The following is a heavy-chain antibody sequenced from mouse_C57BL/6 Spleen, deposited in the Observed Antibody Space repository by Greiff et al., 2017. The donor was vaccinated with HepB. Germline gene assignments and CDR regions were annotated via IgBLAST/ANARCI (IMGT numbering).Heavy chain of an antibody. D-gene: IGHD1-1*01. Sequence: QVQLKQPGAELVKPGASVKLSCKASGYTFTSYWMQWVKQRPGQGLEWIGEIDPSDSYTNYNQKFKGKATLTVDTSSSTAYMQLSSLTSEDSAVYYCASRGSSPYWYFDVWGTGTTVTVSS. V-gene: IGHV1-50*01. CDR1: GYTFTSYW. CDR3: ASRGSSPYWYFDV. CDR2: IDPSDSYT. J-gene: IGHJ1*03.